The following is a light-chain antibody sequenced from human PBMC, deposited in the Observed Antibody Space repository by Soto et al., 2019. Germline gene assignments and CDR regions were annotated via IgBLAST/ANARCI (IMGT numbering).Light chain of an antibody. CDR1: HSVSSTY. Sequence: EIVLPQSPGTLSLSPGEIANLSGLASHSVSSTYLAWYQQIPGQAPRLLIYGASHRAAGIPDRFSGRGSGTDFALTISRLEPEDFAVYYCQKYGSSPITCGKGQRRAIK. CDR3: QKYGSSPIT. V-gene: IGKV3-20*01. J-gene: IGKJ5*01. CDR2: GAS.